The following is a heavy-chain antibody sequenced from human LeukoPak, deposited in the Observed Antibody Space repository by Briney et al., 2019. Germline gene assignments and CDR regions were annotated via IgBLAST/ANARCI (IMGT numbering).Heavy chain of an antibody. J-gene: IGHJ4*02. V-gene: IGHV3-21*04. CDR1: GFTFSSYS. CDR2: ISSSSSYI. D-gene: IGHD1-1*01. Sequence: GGSLRLSCAASGFTFSSYSMNWVRQAPGKGLEWVSSISSSSSYIYYADSVKGRFTISRDDSRNTLYLQMNSLRAEDTAVYYCSKKGQADNDGKPDWGQGTLVTVSS. CDR3: SKKGQADNDGKPD.